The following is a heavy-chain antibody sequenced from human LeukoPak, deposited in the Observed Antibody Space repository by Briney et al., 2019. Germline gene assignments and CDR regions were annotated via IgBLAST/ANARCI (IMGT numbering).Heavy chain of an antibody. CDR1: GDSISSYY. D-gene: IGHD6-13*01. V-gene: IGHV4-59*01. CDR3: ATGYSSTWYYFDY. J-gene: IGHJ4*02. CDR2: IYHSGST. Sequence: SETLSLTCTVSGDSISSYYWSWIRQPPGKGLEWMGYIYHSGSTKYNPSLKSRVTISADTSKDQFSLNMASVTAADTAVYYCATGYSSTWYYFDYWGQGTLVTVSS.